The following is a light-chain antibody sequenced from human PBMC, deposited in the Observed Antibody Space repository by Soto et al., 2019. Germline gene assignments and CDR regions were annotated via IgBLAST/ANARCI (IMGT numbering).Light chain of an antibody. CDR2: GAS. CDR3: QQYNYWPLT. Sequence: EIVMTQSPATLSVSPGERVTLSCRASQSVSIYLAWYQQRPGQAPRPLIYGASTRATGIPARFSASGSGTEFPLTSNSLQSEDFAVYYCQQYNYWPLTFGGGTRVEI. CDR1: QSVSIY. J-gene: IGKJ4*01. V-gene: IGKV3-15*01.